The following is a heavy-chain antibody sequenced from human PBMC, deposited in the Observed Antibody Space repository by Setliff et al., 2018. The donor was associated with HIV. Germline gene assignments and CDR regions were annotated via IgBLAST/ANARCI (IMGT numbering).Heavy chain of an antibody. Sequence: SETLSLTCTVSGDSMTSGSFYWSWVRQPAGKGLEWIGQVHSTLSTNYNPSLKSRLSISADTSKNQFSLNLRFVTAADTALYYCVILGYCSGGSCFGGSTFYYYMDVWGKGTTVTVSS. CDR1: GDSMTSGSFY. V-gene: IGHV4-61*09. CDR2: VHSTLST. D-gene: IGHD2-15*01. CDR3: VILGYCSGGSCFGGSTFYYYMDV. J-gene: IGHJ6*03.